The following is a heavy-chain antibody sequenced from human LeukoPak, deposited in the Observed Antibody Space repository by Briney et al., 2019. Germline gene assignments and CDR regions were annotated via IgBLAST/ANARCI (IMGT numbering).Heavy chain of an antibody. CDR1: EFTDSRHY. D-gene: IGHD5-24*01. CDR2: IFSNGDT. CDR3: TRDQMNY. Sequence: GGSLRLSCPASEFTDSRHYILWLRPAQGKGLEWVSLIFSNGDTHYADSVKGRFTISRDTSKNTVSLQMNSLRVEDTAMYYCTRDQMNYWGQGTLVTVSS. V-gene: IGHV3-53*01. J-gene: IGHJ4*02.